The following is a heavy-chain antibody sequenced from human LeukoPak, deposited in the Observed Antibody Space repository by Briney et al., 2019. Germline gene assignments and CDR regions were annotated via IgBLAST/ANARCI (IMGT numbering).Heavy chain of an antibody. V-gene: IGHV1-8*01. CDR2: MNPNSGNT. CDR3: ANDDSDRWYHPKGPQND. Sequence: ASVKVSCKASGYTFTSYDINWVRQATGQGLEWMGWMNPNSGNTGYAQKFQGRVTMTRNTSISTAYMELSSLRSEETAVYYCANDDSDRWYHPKGPQNDWGQGTLVTVSS. D-gene: IGHD4-23*01. CDR1: GYTFTSYD. J-gene: IGHJ1*01.